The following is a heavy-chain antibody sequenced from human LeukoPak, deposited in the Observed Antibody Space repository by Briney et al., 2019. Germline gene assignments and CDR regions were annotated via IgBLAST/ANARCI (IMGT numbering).Heavy chain of an antibody. D-gene: IGHD4-17*01. J-gene: IGHJ3*02. CDR2: INHSGST. CDR3: AREVTNNAFDI. V-gene: IGHV4-34*01. CDR1: GGSFSGYY. Sequence: SETLSLTCAVYGGSFSGYYCSRIRQPPGKGLEWIGEINHSGSTNYNPSLKSRVTISVDTSKNQFSLKLSSVTAADTAVCYCAREVTNNAFDIWGQGKMVTVSS.